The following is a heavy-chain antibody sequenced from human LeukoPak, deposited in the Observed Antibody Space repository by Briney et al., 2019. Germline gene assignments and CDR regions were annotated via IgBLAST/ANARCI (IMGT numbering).Heavy chain of an antibody. CDR1: GFTFSSYA. D-gene: IGHD7-27*01. Sequence: QPGGSLRLSCAASGFTFSSYAMTWVRQAPGKGLEWVSTISTSADTYYADSVKGRFTISRDNSKNTLYLHMNTLRPEDTALYYCAKRGTNWGPPGYWGQGALVTVSS. V-gene: IGHV3-23*01. J-gene: IGHJ4*02. CDR3: AKRGTNWGPPGY. CDR2: ISTSADT.